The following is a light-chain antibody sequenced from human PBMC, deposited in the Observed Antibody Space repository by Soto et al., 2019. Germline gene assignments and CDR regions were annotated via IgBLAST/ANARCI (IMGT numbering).Light chain of an antibody. Sequence: DLQMTQSPSSLSASVGDRVTITCRASQSISTYLNWYQQRPGKAPKLLIYAASSLQTGVPSRFSGSGSGTEFTLSISSLQPEDFATYFCQQSYSAPAITFGPGTEVDIK. CDR2: AAS. CDR1: QSISTY. CDR3: QQSYSAPAIT. J-gene: IGKJ3*01. V-gene: IGKV1-39*01.